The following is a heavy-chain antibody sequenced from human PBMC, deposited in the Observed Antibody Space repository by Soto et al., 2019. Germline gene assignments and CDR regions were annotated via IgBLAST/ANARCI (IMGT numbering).Heavy chain of an antibody. J-gene: IGHJ4*02. CDR3: ARSDLSGIAAAGYLDY. D-gene: IGHD6-13*01. CDR2: IYHSGST. CDR1: GGSISSGGYS. Sequence: SETLSLTCAVSGGSISSGGYSWSWIRQPPGKGLEWIGYIYHSGSTYYNPSLKSRVTISVDRSKNQFSLKLSSVTAADTAVFYCARSDLSGIAAAGYLDYGGQGTLVTVSS. V-gene: IGHV4-30-2*01.